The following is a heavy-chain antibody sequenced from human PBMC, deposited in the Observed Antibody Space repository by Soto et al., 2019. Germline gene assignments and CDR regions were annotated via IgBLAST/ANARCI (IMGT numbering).Heavy chain of an antibody. CDR2: IYHSGST. CDR3: ASKIPNLSVFQH. V-gene: IGHV4-4*02. CDR1: GGSISSSNW. J-gene: IGHJ1*01. Sequence: QVQLQESGPGLVKPSGTLSLTCAVSGGSISSSNWWSWVRQPPGKGLEWIGEIYHSGSTNYNPSLKSRXTTPVXXSKNQLSLKLSSVTAADTAVYYCASKIPNLSVFQHWGQGTLVTVSS.